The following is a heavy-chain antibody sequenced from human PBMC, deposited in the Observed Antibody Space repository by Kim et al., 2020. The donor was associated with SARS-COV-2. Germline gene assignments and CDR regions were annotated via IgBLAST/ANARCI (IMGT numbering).Heavy chain of an antibody. CDR3: ARSLSSSWYFLFPGN. J-gene: IGHJ4*02. V-gene: IGHV6-1*01. D-gene: IGHD6-13*01. Sequence: VSVKSRITINPDTSKNQFSLQLNSVTPEDTAVYYCARSLSSSWYFLFPGNWGQGTLVTVSS.